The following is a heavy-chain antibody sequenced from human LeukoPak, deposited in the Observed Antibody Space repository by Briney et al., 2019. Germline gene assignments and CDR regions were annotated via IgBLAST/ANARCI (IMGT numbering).Heavy chain of an antibody. CDR2: IKSDESEI. D-gene: IGHD3-10*01. Sequence: QPGGSLRLSCAASGFTFNSHWMHWVRQVPGKGLVWVSRIKSDESEINYADFVRGRFTISRDNAKNKLYLQMNSLRAEDTAVYFCARGHVPGSDRHWDYWGQGTLVTVSA. CDR3: ARGHVPGSDRHWDY. V-gene: IGHV3-74*01. J-gene: IGHJ4*02. CDR1: GFTFNSHW.